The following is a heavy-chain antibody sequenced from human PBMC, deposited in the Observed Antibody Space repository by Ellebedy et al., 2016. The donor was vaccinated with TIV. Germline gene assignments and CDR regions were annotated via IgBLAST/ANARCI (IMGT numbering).Heavy chain of an antibody. Sequence: AASVKVSCKASGYTFTGYYMHWVRQAPGQGLEWMGWINPNSGGTNYAQKFQGWVTMTRETSISTAYMELSRLRSDDTAVYYCARGDSSSSYSNDAFDIWGQGTMVTVSS. CDR1: GYTFTGYY. D-gene: IGHD3-22*01. V-gene: IGHV1-2*04. J-gene: IGHJ3*02. CDR2: INPNSGGT. CDR3: ARGDSSSSYSNDAFDI.